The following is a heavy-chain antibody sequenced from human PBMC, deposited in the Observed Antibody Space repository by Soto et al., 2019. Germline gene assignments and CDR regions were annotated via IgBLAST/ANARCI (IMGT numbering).Heavy chain of an antibody. V-gene: IGHV3-30*19. CDR3: ARDSVVVVVAAKFDPGPFDP. CDR1: GFTFSSYG. D-gene: IGHD2-15*01. J-gene: IGHJ5*02. CDR2: IWYDGSNK. Sequence: GGSLRLSCAASGFTFSSYGMHGVRQAPGKGLEWVAVIWYDGSNKYYADSVKGRFTISRDNSKNTLYLQMNSLRAEDTAVYYCARDSVVVVVAAKFDPGPFDPWGQGTLVTVSS.